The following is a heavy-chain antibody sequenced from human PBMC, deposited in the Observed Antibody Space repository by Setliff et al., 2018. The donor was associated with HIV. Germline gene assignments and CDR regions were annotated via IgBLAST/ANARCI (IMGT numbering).Heavy chain of an antibody. J-gene: IGHJ2*01. CDR2: ISHSGTT. CDR1: GRSFSDSY. CDR3: ARSQRLLGVQPPYWYFDL. Sequence: SETLSLTCGVYGRSFSDSYYTWIRQPPGKGLEWIGQISHSGTTTYNSSLKSRVTMSVDSSTNQFSLTLTSMTAPDTAVYYCARSQRLLGVQPPYWYFDLWGRGTPVTVSS. D-gene: IGHD3-16*01. V-gene: IGHV4-34*01.